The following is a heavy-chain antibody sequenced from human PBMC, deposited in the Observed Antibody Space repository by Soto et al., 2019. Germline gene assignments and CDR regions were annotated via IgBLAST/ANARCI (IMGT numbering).Heavy chain of an antibody. CDR3: ARIRGHWLVTYAFDI. J-gene: IGHJ3*02. CDR2: INPSGGST. V-gene: IGHV1-46*01. Sequence: ASVKVSCKASGYTFASYYRQWVRQAPGQGLEWMGIINPSGGSTSYAQKFQGRVTMTRDTSTSTVYMELSSLRSEDTAVYYCARIRGHWLVTYAFDICGEATIVTVSS. D-gene: IGHD6-19*01. CDR1: GYTFASYY.